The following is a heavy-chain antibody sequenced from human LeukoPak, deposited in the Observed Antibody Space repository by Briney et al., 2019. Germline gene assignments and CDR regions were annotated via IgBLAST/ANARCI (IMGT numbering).Heavy chain of an antibody. CDR3: ARNTVSAAGDY. CDR2: IKEDGSEE. CDR1: GFTLRSSW. D-gene: IGHD4-17*01. V-gene: IGHV3-7*01. J-gene: IGHJ4*02. Sequence: PGGSLRLSCAASGFTLRSSWMTWVRQAPGKGLEWVTNIKEDGSEENYVDSVKGRFTISRDNAKNSLYLRMNSLGAEDTAVYYCARNTVSAAGDYWGQGTLVIVSS.